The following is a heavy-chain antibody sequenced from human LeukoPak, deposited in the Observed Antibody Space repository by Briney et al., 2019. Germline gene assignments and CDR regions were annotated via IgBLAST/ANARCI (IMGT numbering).Heavy chain of an antibody. CDR3: ARRAVAVGEPASDDAFDI. V-gene: IGHV1-69*06. CDR1: GGTFSSYA. CDR2: IIPIFGTA. Sequence: GASVKVSCKASGGTFSSYAISWVRQAPGQGLEWMGGIIPIFGTANYAQKFQGRVTITADKSTSTAYMELSSLRSEDTAVYYCARRAVAVGEPASDDAFDIWGQGTMVTVSS. D-gene: IGHD6-19*01. J-gene: IGHJ3*02.